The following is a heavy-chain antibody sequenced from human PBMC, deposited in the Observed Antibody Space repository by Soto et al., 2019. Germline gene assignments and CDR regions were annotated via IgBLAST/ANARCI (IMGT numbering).Heavy chain of an antibody. D-gene: IGHD3-16*01. CDR3: VRGGEVY. V-gene: IGHV3-7*04. CDR2: IKQDESEK. Sequence: EVQLVESGGGLVQPGGSLRLSCAASGFTFSSYWMSWVRQAPGKGLEWVASIKQDESEKYYVDSVQGRFTISRDNAKNSLYLQMNSRRAEETAVYYCVRGGEVYWGQGTLVTVSS. J-gene: IGHJ4*02. CDR1: GFTFSSYW.